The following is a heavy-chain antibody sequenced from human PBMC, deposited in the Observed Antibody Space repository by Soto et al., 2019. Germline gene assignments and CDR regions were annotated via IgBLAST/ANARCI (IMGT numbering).Heavy chain of an antibody. Sequence: QVQLVESGGGVVQPGRSLRLSCAASGFTFSSYGMHWVRQAPGKGLEWVAVISYDGSNKYYADSVKGRFTISRDNSKNTLYLQLNILRAEDTAVYYCAKGSTAMTYFDYWGQGTLVTVSS. J-gene: IGHJ4*02. D-gene: IGHD5-18*01. CDR3: AKGSTAMTYFDY. CDR2: ISYDGSNK. CDR1: GFTFSSYG. V-gene: IGHV3-30*18.